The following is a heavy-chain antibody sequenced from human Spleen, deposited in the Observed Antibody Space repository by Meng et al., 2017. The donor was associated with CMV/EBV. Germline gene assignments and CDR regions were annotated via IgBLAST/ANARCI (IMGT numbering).Heavy chain of an antibody. D-gene: IGHD3-16*01. CDR3: AKDTDYYVLYGMDV. CDR1: GFTFSSYS. V-gene: IGHV3-21*01. J-gene: IGHJ6*02. Sequence: GESLKISCAASGFTFSSYSMNWVRQAPGKGLEWVSSISSSSSYIYYADSVKGRFTISRDNAKNSLYLQMNSLRAEDTAVYYCAKDTDYYVLYGMDVWGQGTTVTVSS. CDR2: ISSSSSYI.